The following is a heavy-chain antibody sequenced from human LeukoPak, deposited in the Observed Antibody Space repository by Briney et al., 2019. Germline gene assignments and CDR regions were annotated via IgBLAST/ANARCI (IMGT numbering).Heavy chain of an antibody. D-gene: IGHD6-25*01. V-gene: IGHV3-23*01. CDR1: GFTFSSYA. J-gene: IGHJ4*02. CDR2: ISCPGGDT. CDR3: AKGGYDSGWRNYFDS. Sequence: GGSLRLSCAASGFTFSSYAMSWVRQVPGKGLEWVSEISCPGGDTHYADSVKGRFTISRDNSKNTLDLQMNNLRAEDTAIYYCAKGGYDSGWRNYFDSWGQGTLVTVSS.